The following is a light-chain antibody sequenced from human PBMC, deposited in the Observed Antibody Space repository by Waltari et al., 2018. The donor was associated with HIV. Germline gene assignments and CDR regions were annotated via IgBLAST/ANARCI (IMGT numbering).Light chain of an antibody. Sequence: SYELTQPPSVSVSPGQTANIACSGYKLGDKFVCWYQHKSGQSPVLVIYHDDDRPSGIPERFSGSNSGDTATLTIGGTQPMDEADYYCQAWDSGSNWVFGGGTRLTVL. V-gene: IGLV3-1*01. CDR2: HDD. CDR1: KLGDKF. J-gene: IGLJ3*02. CDR3: QAWDSGSNWV.